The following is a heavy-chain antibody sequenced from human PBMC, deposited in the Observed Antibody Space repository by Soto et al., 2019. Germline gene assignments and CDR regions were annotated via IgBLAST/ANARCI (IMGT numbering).Heavy chain of an antibody. J-gene: IGHJ4*02. V-gene: IGHV3-30-3*01. Sequence: GSLRLSCTASGFTFSIYAMHWVRQAPGKGLGWVAVISYDGSNKYYADSVKGRFTISRGNSKNTLYLQMNSLRAEDTAVYYCARDRYDFWSGFHFLFDYWGQGTLVTVSS. CDR1: GFTFSIYA. CDR2: ISYDGSNK. CDR3: ARDRYDFWSGFHFLFDY. D-gene: IGHD3-3*01.